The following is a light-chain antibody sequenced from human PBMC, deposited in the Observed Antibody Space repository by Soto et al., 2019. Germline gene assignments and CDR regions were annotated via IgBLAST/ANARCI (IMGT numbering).Light chain of an antibody. V-gene: IGLV1-47*01. J-gene: IGLJ3*02. CDR3: AAWDDSLIWV. Sequence: QAVVTQPPSASGTPGQRVTISCSGSSSNIGSNYVYWYQQLPGTAPKLLIYRNNQRPSGVPDRFSGSKSGTSASLAISGRRSEDEADYYCAAWDDSLIWVFGGWTKRTVL. CDR1: SSNIGSNY. CDR2: RNN.